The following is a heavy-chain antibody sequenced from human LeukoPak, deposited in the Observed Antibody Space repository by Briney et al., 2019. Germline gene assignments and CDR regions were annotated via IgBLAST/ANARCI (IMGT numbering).Heavy chain of an antibody. J-gene: IGHJ4*02. CDR3: AGTYYDILTGDY. CDR2: IYYSGST. CDR1: GGSISSSSYY. D-gene: IGHD3-9*01. Sequence: SETLSLTCTVSGGSISSSSYYWGWIRQPPGKGLEWIGSIYYSGSTYYNPSLKGRVTISVDTSKNQFSLKLSSVTAADTAVYYCAGTYYDILTGDYWGQGTLVTVSS. V-gene: IGHV4-39*01.